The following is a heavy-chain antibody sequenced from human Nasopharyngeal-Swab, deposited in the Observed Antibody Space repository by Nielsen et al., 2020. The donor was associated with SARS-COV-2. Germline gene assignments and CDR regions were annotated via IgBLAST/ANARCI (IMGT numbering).Heavy chain of an antibody. D-gene: IGHD1-26*01. J-gene: IGHJ4*02. CDR2: IYHSGST. V-gene: IGHV4-39*07. CDR1: GGSISSSSYY. CDR3: ASRFKATYFDY. Sequence: SETLSLTCTVSGGSISSSSYYWGWIRQPPGKGLEWIGEIYHSGSTNYNPSLKSRVTISVDKSKNQFSLKLSSVTAADTAVYYCASRFKATYFDYWGQGTLVTVSS.